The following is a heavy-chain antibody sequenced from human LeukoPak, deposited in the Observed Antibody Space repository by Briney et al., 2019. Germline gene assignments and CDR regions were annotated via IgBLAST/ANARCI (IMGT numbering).Heavy chain of an antibody. D-gene: IGHD1-26*01. V-gene: IGHV3-30*03. J-gene: IGHJ4*02. CDR3: ARDYFGSPSALDY. CDR2: ISYDGSNK. CDR1: GFTFSSYV. Sequence: GGSLRLSCAASGFTFSSYVMHWVRQAPGKGLEWVAVISYDGSNKYYADSVKGRFTISRDNAKNSLYLQMNSLRAEDTALYYCARDYFGSPSALDYWGQGTLVTVSS.